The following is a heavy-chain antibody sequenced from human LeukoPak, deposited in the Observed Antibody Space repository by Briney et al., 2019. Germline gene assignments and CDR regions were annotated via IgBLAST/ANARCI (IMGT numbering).Heavy chain of an antibody. D-gene: IGHD5-12*01. V-gene: IGHV1-2*06. Sequence: ASVKVSCKASGYTFTSYGISWVRQAPGQGLEWMGRINPNSGGTNYAQKFQGRVTMTRDTSISTAYMELSRLRSDDTAVYYCASYSGYDYYFDYWGQGTLVTVSS. CDR1: GYTFTSYG. CDR2: INPNSGGT. J-gene: IGHJ4*02. CDR3: ASYSGYDYYFDY.